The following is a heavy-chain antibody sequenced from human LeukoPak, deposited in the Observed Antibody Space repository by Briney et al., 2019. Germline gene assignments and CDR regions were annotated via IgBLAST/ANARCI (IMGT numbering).Heavy chain of an antibody. CDR3: ARGGSSWDFAFDI. V-gene: IGHV3-30*04. J-gene: IGHJ3*02. D-gene: IGHD6-13*01. CDR1: GFIFSSYA. Sequence: GRSLRLSCAASGFIFSSYAMHWVHQAPGKGLEWVAVISYDGSNKYYADSVKGRFTISRDNSKNTLYLQMNSLRAEDTAVYYCARGGSSWDFAFDIWGQGTMVTVSS. CDR2: ISYDGSNK.